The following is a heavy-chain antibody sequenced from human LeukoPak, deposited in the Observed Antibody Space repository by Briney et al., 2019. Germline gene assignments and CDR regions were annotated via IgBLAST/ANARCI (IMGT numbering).Heavy chain of an antibody. Sequence: PEGSLRLSCAASGFTFSSYAMHWVRQAPGKGLEWVAVISYDGSNKYYADSVKGRFTISRDNSKNTLYLQMNSLRAEDTAVYYCARDKGLVRAFDIWGQGTMVTVSS. J-gene: IGHJ3*02. CDR3: ARDKGLVRAFDI. CDR1: GFTFSSYA. D-gene: IGHD6-19*01. V-gene: IGHV3-30-3*01. CDR2: ISYDGSNK.